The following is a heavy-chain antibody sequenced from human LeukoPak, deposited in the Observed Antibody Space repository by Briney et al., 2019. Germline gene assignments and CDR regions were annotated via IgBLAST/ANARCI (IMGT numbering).Heavy chain of an antibody. CDR1: GYTFTSYG. CDR2: ISAYNGNT. J-gene: IGHJ4*02. CDR3: ARDRAAAGTFGQIDY. D-gene: IGHD6-13*01. Sequence: ASVKVSCKASGYTFTSYGISWVRQAPGQGLEWMGWISAYNGNTNYAQKLQGRVTMTTDTSTSTAYMELRSLRSDDTAVYYCARDRAAAGTFGQIDYWGQGTLVTVSS. V-gene: IGHV1-18*01.